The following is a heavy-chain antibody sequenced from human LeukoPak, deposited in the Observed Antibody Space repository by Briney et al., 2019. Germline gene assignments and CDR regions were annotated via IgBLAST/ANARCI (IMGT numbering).Heavy chain of an antibody. CDR2: INSDGSST. V-gene: IGHV3-74*01. J-gene: IGHJ4*02. CDR1: GFTFSSYW. D-gene: IGHD1-26*01. Sequence: GGSLRLSCAASGFTFSSYWMHWVRQAPGKGLVWVSRINSDGSSTSYADSVKGRFTISRDNAKNTLYLQMNSLRAEDTAVYYCARGGKSGSYYAYWGQGTLVTVSS. CDR3: ARGGKSGSYYAY.